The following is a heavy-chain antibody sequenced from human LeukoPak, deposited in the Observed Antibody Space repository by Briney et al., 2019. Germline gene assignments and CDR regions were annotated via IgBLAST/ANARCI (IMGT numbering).Heavy chain of an antibody. V-gene: IGHV4-34*01. CDR2: INHSGST. CDR1: GGSISSYY. J-gene: IGHJ4*02. D-gene: IGHD3-22*01. CDR3: ARGPPTDYYDSSGFYYVFDY. Sequence: PSETLSLTCTVSGGSISSYYWTWIRQPPGKGLEWIGEINHSGSTNYNPSLKSRVTISVDTSKNQFSLKLSSVTAADTAVYFCARGPPTDYYDSSGFYYVFDYWGQGTLVTVSS.